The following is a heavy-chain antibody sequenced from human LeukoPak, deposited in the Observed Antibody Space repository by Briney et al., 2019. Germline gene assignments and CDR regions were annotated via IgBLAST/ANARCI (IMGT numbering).Heavy chain of an antibody. Sequence: SQTLSLTCAVSGGSISSGGYSWSWIRQPPGKGLEWIGYIYYSGSTYYNPSLKSRVTISVDTSKNQFSLKLSSVTAADTAVYYCARAEGLRDSSGYYYEYRGFEIWGQGTMVTVSS. CDR3: ARAEGLRDSSGYYYEYRGFEI. V-gene: IGHV4-30-4*07. CDR1: GGSISSGGYS. J-gene: IGHJ3*02. D-gene: IGHD3-22*01. CDR2: IYYSGST.